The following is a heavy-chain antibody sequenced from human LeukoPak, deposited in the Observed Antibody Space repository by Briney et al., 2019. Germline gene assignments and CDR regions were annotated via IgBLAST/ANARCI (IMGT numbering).Heavy chain of an antibody. J-gene: IGHJ6*02. V-gene: IGHV3-30-3*01. CDR1: GFTFSSYA. CDR3: ARVMWELRIYYYYGMDV. D-gene: IGHD1-26*01. CDR2: ISYGGSNK. Sequence: GGSLRLSCAASGFTFSSYAMHWVRQAPGKGLEWVAVISYGGSNKYYADSVKGRFTISRDNSKNTLYLQMNSLRAEDTAVYYCARVMWELRIYYYYGMDVWGQGTTVTVSS.